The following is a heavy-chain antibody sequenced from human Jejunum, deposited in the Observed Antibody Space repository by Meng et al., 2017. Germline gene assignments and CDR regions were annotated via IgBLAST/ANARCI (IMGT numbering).Heavy chain of an antibody. Sequence: GGSLRLSCAASGFSFSSYEMNWVRQAPGKGLEWISNIRSTNNIKSYADFVRGRFTISRDNAKNSLYLQMDSLRPEDTAVYYCARAAWIKSWLGIDYWGHGTLVTVSS. V-gene: IGHV3-48*03. J-gene: IGHJ4*01. D-gene: IGHD5-12*01. CDR3: ARAAWIKSWLGIDY. CDR1: GFSFSSYE. CDR2: IRSTNNIK.